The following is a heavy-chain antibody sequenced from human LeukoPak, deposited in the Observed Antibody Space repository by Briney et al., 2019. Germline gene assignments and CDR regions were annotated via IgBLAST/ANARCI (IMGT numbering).Heavy chain of an antibody. J-gene: IGHJ3*02. D-gene: IGHD6-6*01. Sequence: ASVKVSCKASGGTFSSYATSWVRQAPGQGLEWMGRIIPILGIANYAQKFQGRVTITADKSTSTAYMELSSLRSEDTAVYYCAKGLSSSLPDAFDIWGQGTMVTVSS. CDR2: IIPILGIA. V-gene: IGHV1-69*04. CDR1: GGTFSSYA. CDR3: AKGLSSSLPDAFDI.